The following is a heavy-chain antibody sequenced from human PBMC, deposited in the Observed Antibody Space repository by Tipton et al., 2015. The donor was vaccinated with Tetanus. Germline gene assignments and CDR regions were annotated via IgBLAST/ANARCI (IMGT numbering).Heavy chain of an antibody. J-gene: IGHJ4*02. CDR2: IYTGGSA. CDR3: AFRTNWRFSRGFDC. D-gene: IGHD1-20*01. CDR1: GVTVSGNY. V-gene: IGHV3-53*01. Sequence: SLRLSCAASGVTVSGNYMSWVRQAPGKGLEWVSVIYTGGSADYTDSVKGRFTISRDNSNNSLSLQMNSLRIDDTAVYCRAFRTNWRFSRGFDCWGQGILVTVSS.